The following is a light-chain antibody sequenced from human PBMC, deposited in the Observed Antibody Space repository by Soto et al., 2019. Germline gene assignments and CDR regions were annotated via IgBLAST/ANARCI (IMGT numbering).Light chain of an antibody. CDR2: AAS. Sequence: DLQMTQSPSSLSASVGDRVTITCRASQSISSYLNWYQQKPGKAPKLLIYAASSLQSGVPSRFSGSGSGTDFTLTISSLQPEDFATYYCQQSYSTSLLTFGGGTKVEIK. CDR3: QQSYSTSLLT. V-gene: IGKV1-39*01. J-gene: IGKJ4*01. CDR1: QSISSY.